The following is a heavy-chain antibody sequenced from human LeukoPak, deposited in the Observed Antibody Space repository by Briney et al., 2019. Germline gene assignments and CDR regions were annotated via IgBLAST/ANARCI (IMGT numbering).Heavy chain of an antibody. CDR3: AREEVPHGFDI. CDR1: GGSISTYY. Sequence: SETLSLTCTVSGGSISTYYWSWIRQPPGKGLEYIGYIYYSGSTDYNPSLKSRVTMSLDTSKNQFSLKLSSVTAADTAVYYCAREEVPHGFDIWGQGTMVTVSS. CDR2: IYYSGST. V-gene: IGHV4-59*01. J-gene: IGHJ3*02.